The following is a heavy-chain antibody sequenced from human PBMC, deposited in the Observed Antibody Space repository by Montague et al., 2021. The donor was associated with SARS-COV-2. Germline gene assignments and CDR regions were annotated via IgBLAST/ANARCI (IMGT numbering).Heavy chain of an antibody. V-gene: IGHV4-59*12. Sequence: SETLSLPCTVSGGSISSYYWSWIRQPPGKALEWIGYIYYSGSTNYNPSLKSRVTISIDTSKNQFSLKLSSATAADTAVYYCARWGEYYDSPYYYYAMDVWGQGTTVTVSS. J-gene: IGHJ6*02. CDR2: IYYSGST. D-gene: IGHD3-3*01. CDR1: GGSISSYY. CDR3: ARWGEYYDSPYYYYAMDV.